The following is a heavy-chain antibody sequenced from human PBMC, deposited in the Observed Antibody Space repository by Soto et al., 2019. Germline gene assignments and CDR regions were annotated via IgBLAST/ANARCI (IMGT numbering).Heavy chain of an antibody. D-gene: IGHD2-2*01. CDR1: GFTFSSYG. V-gene: IGHV3-33*01. CDR2: IWYDGSNK. CDR3: ARDYLRGYCSSTSCYGGWSGMDV. J-gene: IGHJ6*02. Sequence: QVQLVESGGGVVQPGRSLRLSCAASGFTFSSYGMHWVRQAPGKGLEWVAVIWYDGSNKYYADSVKGRFTISRDNSKNTLYLQMNILRAEDTAVYYCARDYLRGYCSSTSCYGGWSGMDVWGQGTTVTVSS.